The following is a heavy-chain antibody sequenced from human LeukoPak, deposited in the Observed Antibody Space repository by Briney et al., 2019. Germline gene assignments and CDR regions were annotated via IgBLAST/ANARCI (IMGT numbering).Heavy chain of an antibody. CDR1: GFTFSSYA. Sequence: GGSLRLSCAASGFTFSSYAMSRVRQAPGKGLEWVSAISGSGGSTYYADSVKGRFTISRDNSKNTLYLQMNSLRAEDTAVYYCARDLGSEGSDYWGQGTLVTVSS. D-gene: IGHD2-15*01. J-gene: IGHJ4*02. V-gene: IGHV3-23*01. CDR3: ARDLGSEGSDY. CDR2: ISGSGGST.